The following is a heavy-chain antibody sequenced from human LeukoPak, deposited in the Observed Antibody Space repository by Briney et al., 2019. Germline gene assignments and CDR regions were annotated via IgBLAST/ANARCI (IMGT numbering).Heavy chain of an antibody. J-gene: IGHJ4*02. CDR2: FDPEDGET. Sequence: ASVKVSCKVSGYTLTELSMHWVRQAPGKGLEWMGGFDPEDGETIYAQKFQGRVTMTEDTSTDTAYMELSSLRSEDTAVYYCATGLYYYDSSGYYPRFDYWGQGTLVTVSS. CDR1: GYTLTELS. V-gene: IGHV1-24*01. CDR3: ATGLYYYDSSGYYPRFDY. D-gene: IGHD3-22*01.